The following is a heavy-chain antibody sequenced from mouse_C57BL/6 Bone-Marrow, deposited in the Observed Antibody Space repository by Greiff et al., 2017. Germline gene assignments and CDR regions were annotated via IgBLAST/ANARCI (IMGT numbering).Heavy chain of an antibody. CDR3: ARNWAAGFAY. D-gene: IGHD4-1*01. J-gene: IGHJ3*01. CDR1: GFTFSSYA. Sequence: EVQLLQSGAGLVKPGGSLKLSCAASGFTFSSYAMHWVRQTPEKRLEWVATISAGGSYTYYPDNVKGRFTVSRDKAKNNLYLHMSHLKSEDTARYCCARNWAAGFAYWGQGTLVTVSA. V-gene: IGHV5-4*01. CDR2: ISAGGSYT.